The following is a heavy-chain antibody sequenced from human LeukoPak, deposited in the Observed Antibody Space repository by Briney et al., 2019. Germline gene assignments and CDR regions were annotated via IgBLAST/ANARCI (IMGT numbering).Heavy chain of an antibody. J-gene: IGHJ5*02. CDR2: INHSGST. V-gene: IGHV4-34*01. CDR3: ARSGYDNNWFDP. D-gene: IGHD5-12*01. CDR1: GGSFSGYY. Sequence: SETLSLTCAVYGGSFSGYYWSWISQPPGKGLEWIGEINHSGSTNYNPSLKSRVTISVDTSKNQFSLKLGSVTAADTAVYYCARSGYDNNWFDPWGQGTLVTVSS.